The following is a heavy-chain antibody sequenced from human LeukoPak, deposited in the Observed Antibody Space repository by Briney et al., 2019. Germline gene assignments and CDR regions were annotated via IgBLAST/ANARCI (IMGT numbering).Heavy chain of an antibody. J-gene: IGHJ4*02. D-gene: IGHD6-13*01. CDR1: GYGFTSHD. CDR3: ASALKRGSAGTLIDH. CDR2: MNPNSGNT. Sequence: ASVKVSCKASGYGFTSHDINWVRQATGQGLEWMGWMNPNSGNTGYAQKFQDRVTMTRNTSISTAYLELSSLGSEDTAMYYCASALKRGSAGTLIDHWGQGTLVTVSS. V-gene: IGHV1-8*01.